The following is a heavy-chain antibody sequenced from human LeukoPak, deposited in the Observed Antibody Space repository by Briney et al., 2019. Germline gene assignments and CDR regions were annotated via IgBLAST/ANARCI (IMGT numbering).Heavy chain of an antibody. V-gene: IGHV1-8*01. Sequence: ASVKVSCKASGYTFTSYDINWVRQATGQGLEWMGWMNPNSGNTGYAQKFQGRVTMTRNTSISTAYMELSSLRSEDTAVYYCARGFRYDFWSSYNNWFDPWGQGTLVTVSS. CDR3: ARGFRYDFWSSYNNWFDP. D-gene: IGHD3-3*01. CDR1: GYTFTSYD. J-gene: IGHJ5*02. CDR2: MNPNSGNT.